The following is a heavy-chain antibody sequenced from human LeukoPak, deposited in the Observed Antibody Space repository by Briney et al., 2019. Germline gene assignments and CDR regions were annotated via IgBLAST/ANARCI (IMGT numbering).Heavy chain of an antibody. CDR2: ISSNGGST. CDR1: GFTFSSYA. CDR3: AKDPRIVVVPAAIGWFDP. D-gene: IGHD2-2*01. J-gene: IGHJ5*02. V-gene: IGHV3-64D*06. Sequence: QPGGSLRLSCSASGFTFSSYAMHWVRQAPGKGLEYVSAISSNGGSTYYADSVKGRFTISRDNSKNTLYLQMSSLRAEDTAVYYCAKDPRIVVVPAAIGWFDPWGQGTLVTVSS.